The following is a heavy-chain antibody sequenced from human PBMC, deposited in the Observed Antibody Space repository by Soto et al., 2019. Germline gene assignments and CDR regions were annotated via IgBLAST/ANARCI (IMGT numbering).Heavy chain of an antibody. V-gene: IGHV3-30-3*01. CDR1: GFTFSSHS. CDR3: ASDWSTSGDLDY. Sequence: QVQLVESGGGVVQPGRSLRLSCAASGFTFSSHSIQWVRQAPGKGLEWVAVISYDGSMKYYADSVKGRFTISRDNSKNTAYRQMNSLRAEDTAVFYCASDWSTSGDLDYWGQGTLVIVSS. CDR2: ISYDGSMK. J-gene: IGHJ4*02. D-gene: IGHD3-10*01.